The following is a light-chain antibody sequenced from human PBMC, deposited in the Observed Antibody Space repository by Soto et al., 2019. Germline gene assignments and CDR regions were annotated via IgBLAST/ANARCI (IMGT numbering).Light chain of an antibody. J-gene: IGLJ1*01. V-gene: IGLV2-14*01. Sequence: QSALTQPASVSGAPGQAITVSCTGTSSDIGDYNYVSWYQQHPGKAPKLMIYEVTNRPSGVSHRFSGSKSGNTASLPISGLQAEDEADYYCSSYTSSSTHRYVFGTGTKLTVL. CDR2: EVT. CDR3: SSYTSSSTHRYV. CDR1: SSDIGDYNY.